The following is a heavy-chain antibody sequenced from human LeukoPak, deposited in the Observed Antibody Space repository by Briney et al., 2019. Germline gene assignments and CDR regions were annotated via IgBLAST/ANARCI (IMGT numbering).Heavy chain of an antibody. CDR3: AKDPIYYDSSGYLN. Sequence: GGSLRLSCAASGFTFDDYAMHWVRQAPGKGLEWVSGISWNSGSIGYADSVKGRLTISRDNAKNSLYLQMNSLRAEDTALYYCAKDPIYYDSSGYLNWGQGTLVTVSS. CDR1: GFTFDDYA. J-gene: IGHJ4*02. V-gene: IGHV3-9*01. D-gene: IGHD3-22*01. CDR2: ISWNSGSI.